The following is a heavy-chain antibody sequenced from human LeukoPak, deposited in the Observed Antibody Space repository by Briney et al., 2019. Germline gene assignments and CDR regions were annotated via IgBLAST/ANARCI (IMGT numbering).Heavy chain of an antibody. V-gene: IGHV1-69*04. Sequence: SVKVSCKASGGTFSSYAISWVRQAPGQGLEWMGRIIPIFGIANYAQKFQGRVTITADKSTSTAYMELSSLRSEDTAVYYCARGHDYGGNPFRRSSYYYGMDVWGQGTTVTVSS. CDR3: ARGHDYGGNPFRRSSYYYGMDV. J-gene: IGHJ6*02. D-gene: IGHD4-23*01. CDR2: IIPIFGIA. CDR1: GGTFSSYA.